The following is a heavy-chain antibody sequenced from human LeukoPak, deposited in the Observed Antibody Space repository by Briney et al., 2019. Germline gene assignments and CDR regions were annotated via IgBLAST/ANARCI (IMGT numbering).Heavy chain of an antibody. D-gene: IGHD1-1*01. J-gene: IGHJ4*02. Sequence: PGGSLRLSCSASGFTFSSYAMHWVPQAPGKGLEYVSAISSNGGSTYYADSVKGRFTISRDNSKNTLYLQMSSLRAEDTAVYYCVKTSRGYNWNDSPYYFDYWGQGTLVTVSS. CDR2: ISSNGGST. CDR3: VKTSRGYNWNDSPYYFDY. V-gene: IGHV3-64D*06. CDR1: GFTFSSYA.